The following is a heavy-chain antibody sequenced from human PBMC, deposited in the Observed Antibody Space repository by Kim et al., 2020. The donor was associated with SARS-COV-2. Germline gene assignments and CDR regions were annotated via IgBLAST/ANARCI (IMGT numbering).Heavy chain of an antibody. CDR3: TKGPRGPDY. CDR1: GFSFRSSA. J-gene: IGHJ4*02. Sequence: GGSLRLSCAASGFSFRSSAMTWVRQAPGKGLEWVSGIGLSGDTYYADSVEGRFTISSDNSKNTLYLQMNNLRVEDTALYYCTKGPRGPDYWGQGTLVTVSS. CDR2: IGLSGDT. V-gene: IGHV3-23*01.